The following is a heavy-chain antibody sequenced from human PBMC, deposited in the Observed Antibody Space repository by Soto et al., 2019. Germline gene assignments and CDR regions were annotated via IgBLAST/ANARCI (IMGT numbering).Heavy chain of an antibody. J-gene: IGHJ6*02. V-gene: IGHV4-34*01. CDR3: ARFMGQLVAYTYYYYGMDV. CDR2: INHSGST. D-gene: IGHD6-6*01. CDR1: GGSFSGYY. Sequence: SETLSLTCAVYGGSFSGYYWSWIRQPPGKGLEWIGEINHSGSTNYNPSLKSRVTISVDTSKNQFSLKLSSVTAADTAVYYCARFMGQLVAYTYYYYGMDVWGQGTTVTVSS.